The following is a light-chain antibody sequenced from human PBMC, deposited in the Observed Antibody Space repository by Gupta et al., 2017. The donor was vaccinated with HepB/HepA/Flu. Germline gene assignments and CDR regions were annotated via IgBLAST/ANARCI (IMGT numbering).Light chain of an antibody. V-gene: IGKV1-12*01. Sequence: DIQMTQSPSSVSASVGDSVAITCRASQGISSWLAWFQQKPGKAPELLIYDASSLQSGVPSKFSGSRFGTDFTLTISSLQPEDFATYYCQQDNSFPLTFGGGTKVEVK. CDR1: QGISSW. CDR3: QQDNSFPLT. J-gene: IGKJ4*01. CDR2: DAS.